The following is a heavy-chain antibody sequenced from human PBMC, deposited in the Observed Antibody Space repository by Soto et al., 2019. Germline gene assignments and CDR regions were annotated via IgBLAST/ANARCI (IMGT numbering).Heavy chain of an antibody. CDR3: ARGEWLVGDYYYGMDV. J-gene: IGHJ6*02. V-gene: IGHV1-2*02. D-gene: IGHD6-19*01. CDR2: INPNSGGT. CDR1: GYTFTGYY. Sequence: ASVKVSCKASGYTFTGYYMHWVRQAPGQGLEWMGWINPNSGGTNYAQKFQGRVTMTRDTSISTAYMELSRLRSDDTAVYYRARGEWLVGDYYYGMDVWGQGTTVTVSS.